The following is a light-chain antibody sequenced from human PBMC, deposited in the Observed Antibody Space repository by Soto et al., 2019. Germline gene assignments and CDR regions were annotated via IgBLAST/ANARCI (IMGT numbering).Light chain of an antibody. Sequence: QSALTQPASVSGSPGQSITISCTGTSSDVGCYNYVSWYQQHPGKAPKLMIYDDSNRPSGVSNRFSGSKSGNTASLTISGLQAEDEADYYCSSYTSSSTVVFGGGTQLTVL. CDR1: SSDVGCYNY. V-gene: IGLV2-14*01. J-gene: IGLJ2*01. CDR2: DDS. CDR3: SSYTSSSTVV.